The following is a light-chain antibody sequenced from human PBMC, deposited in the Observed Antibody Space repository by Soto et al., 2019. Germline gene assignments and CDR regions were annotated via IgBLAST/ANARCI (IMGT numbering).Light chain of an antibody. CDR2: DAS. V-gene: IGKV3-20*01. J-gene: IGKJ2*01. CDR1: QSVSSSS. Sequence: PGARATLSCRASQSVSSSSLTWFQQKPGQAPRLLIYDASSRAAGIPDRFSASGSGTDFTLFISRLEPEDFAVYYCQQYGSSPYTFGQGTKLEIK. CDR3: QQYGSSPYT.